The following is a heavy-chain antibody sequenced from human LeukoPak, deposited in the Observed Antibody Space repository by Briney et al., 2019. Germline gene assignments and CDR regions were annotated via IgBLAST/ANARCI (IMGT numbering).Heavy chain of an antibody. V-gene: IGHV4-59*01. J-gene: IGHJ6*02. D-gene: IGHD6-13*01. CDR2: IYYSGST. CDR1: GGLISSYY. Sequence: SETLSLTCTVSGGLISSYYWSWIRQPPGKGLEWIGYIYYSGSTKDNPSLKSRVTISVDTSKNQFSLKLTSVTAADTAEYYCARAPPSAAGYYYGMDVWGQGTTVTVSS. CDR3: ARAPPSAAGYYYGMDV.